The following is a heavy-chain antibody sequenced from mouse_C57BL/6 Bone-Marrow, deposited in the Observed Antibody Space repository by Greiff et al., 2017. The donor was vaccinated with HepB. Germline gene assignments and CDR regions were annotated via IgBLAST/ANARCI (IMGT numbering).Heavy chain of an antibody. J-gene: IGHJ1*03. V-gene: IGHV1-63*01. CDR1: GYTFTNYW. CDR2: IYPGGGYT. Sequence: QVQLQQSGAELVRPGTSVKMSCKASGYTFTNYWIGWAKQRPGHGLEWIGDIYPGGGYTNYNEKFKGKATLTADKSSSTAYMQFSSLTSEDSAIYYCARIDGYPYWYFDVGGTGTTVTVSS. D-gene: IGHD2-3*01. CDR3: ARIDGYPYWYFDV.